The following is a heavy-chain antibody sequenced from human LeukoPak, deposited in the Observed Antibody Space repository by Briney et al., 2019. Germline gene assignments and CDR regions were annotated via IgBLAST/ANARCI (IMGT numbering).Heavy chain of an antibody. D-gene: IGHD3-10*01. V-gene: IGHV3-30*04. CDR3: ARKAVRGVLDLRDDAFDI. J-gene: IGHJ3*02. CDR1: GFTFSGYA. Sequence: GGSLRLSCAASGFTFSGYAMHWVRQAPGKGLEWVAVISYDGSNKYYADSVKGRFTISRDNSKNTLYLQMNSLRAEDTAVYYCARKAVRGVLDLRDDAFDIWGQGTMVTVSS. CDR2: ISYDGSNK.